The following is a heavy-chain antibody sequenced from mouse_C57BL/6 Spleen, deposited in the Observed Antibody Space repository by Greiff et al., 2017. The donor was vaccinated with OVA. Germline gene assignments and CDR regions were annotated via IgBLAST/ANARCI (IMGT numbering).Heavy chain of an antibody. CDR3: ASATTVVSRAMDY. Sequence: QVQLQQSGAELVKPGASVKISCKASGYAFSSYWMNWVKQRPGKGLEWIGQIYPGDGDTNYNGKFKGKATLTVDKSSSTAYMQLSSLTSTDSAVNICASATTVVSRAMDYWGQGTSVTVSS. CDR2: IYPGDGDT. V-gene: IGHV1-80*01. J-gene: IGHJ4*01. CDR1: GYAFSSYW. D-gene: IGHD1-1*01.